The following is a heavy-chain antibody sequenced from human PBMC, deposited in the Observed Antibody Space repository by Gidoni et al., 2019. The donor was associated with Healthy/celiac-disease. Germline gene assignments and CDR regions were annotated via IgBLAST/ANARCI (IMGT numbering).Heavy chain of an antibody. D-gene: IGHD3-3*01. CDR3: ARVEGFYYGMDV. CDR1: GGSISSYY. Sequence: QVQLQESGPGLVKPSETLSLTCTVSGGSISSYYWSWIRQPAGKGLAWIGRIYTSGSTNYNPSLKSRVTMSVDTSKNQFSLKLSSVTAADTAVYYCARVEGFYYGMDVWGQGTTVTVSS. V-gene: IGHV4-4*07. J-gene: IGHJ6*02. CDR2: IYTSGST.